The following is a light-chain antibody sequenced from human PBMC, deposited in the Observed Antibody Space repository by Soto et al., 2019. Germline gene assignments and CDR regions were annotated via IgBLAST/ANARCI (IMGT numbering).Light chain of an antibody. CDR3: HQYNNWPPWT. CDR1: QSVSSN. V-gene: IGKV3-15*01. Sequence: EIVMTQSPATLSVSPGERATLSCRAGQSVSSNLAWYQQKPGQAPRLLIYGASTRATGIPARCSGSGSGTEVTLTISSLQAADFAVYYCHQYNNWPPWTFGQGTKVEIK. CDR2: GAS. J-gene: IGKJ1*01.